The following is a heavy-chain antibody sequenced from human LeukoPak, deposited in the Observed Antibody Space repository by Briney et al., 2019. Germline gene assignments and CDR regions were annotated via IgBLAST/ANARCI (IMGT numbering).Heavy chain of an antibody. Sequence: PGGSLRLSCAASGFTFSSYSMNWVRQAPGKGLEWVSSISSSSSYIYYADSVKGRFTISRDNAKNSLYLQMNSLRAEDTAVYYCARDRDARAFDIWGQGTWSPSLQ. D-gene: IGHD2-21*02. CDR1: GFTFSSYS. CDR3: ARDRDARAFDI. J-gene: IGHJ3*02. CDR2: ISSSSSYI. V-gene: IGHV3-21*01.